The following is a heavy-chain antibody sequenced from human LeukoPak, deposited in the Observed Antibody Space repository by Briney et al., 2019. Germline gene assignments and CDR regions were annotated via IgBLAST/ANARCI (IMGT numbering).Heavy chain of an antibody. Sequence: PGRSLRLSCAASGFTFSNYGMHWGRQAPGKGLEWVAVIWYDGINKYYVDSVKGRFTISRDTSKNTLYLQMNSLRAEDTAVYYCTKSHDSSWTFLDYWGQGTLVTVSS. CDR1: GFTFSNYG. D-gene: IGHD6-13*01. CDR2: IWYDGINK. CDR3: TKSHDSSWTFLDY. V-gene: IGHV3-33*06. J-gene: IGHJ4*02.